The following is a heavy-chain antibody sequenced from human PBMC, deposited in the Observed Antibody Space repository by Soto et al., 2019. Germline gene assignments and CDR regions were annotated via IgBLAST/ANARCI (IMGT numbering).Heavy chain of an antibody. V-gene: IGHV3-23*01. CDR1: GFIFSNYA. CDR3: AKHDVLTYYFAS. D-gene: IGHD6-6*01. CDR2: ITGSGGVT. J-gene: IGHJ4*02. Sequence: GGSLRLSCAASGFIFSNYAMSWVRQIPGKGLEWVSTITGSGGVTYYADSVRGRFTISTDKSKSTLYLQLNSLRAEDTAIYYCAKHDVLTYYFASWGQGALVTVSS.